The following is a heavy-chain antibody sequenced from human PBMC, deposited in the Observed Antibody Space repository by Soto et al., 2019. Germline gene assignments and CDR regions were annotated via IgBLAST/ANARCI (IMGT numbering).Heavy chain of an antibody. CDR2: ISGSGGST. CDR3: AKPPLELLYYYYYYMDV. J-gene: IGHJ6*03. Sequence: VQLLESGGGLVQPGGSLRLSCAASGFTFSSYAMSWVRQAPGKGLEWVSAISGSGGSTYYADSVKGRFTISRDNSKNTLYLQMNSLRAEDTAVYYCAKPPLELLYYYYYYMDVWGKGTTVTVSS. V-gene: IGHV3-23*01. D-gene: IGHD1-7*01. CDR1: GFTFSSYA.